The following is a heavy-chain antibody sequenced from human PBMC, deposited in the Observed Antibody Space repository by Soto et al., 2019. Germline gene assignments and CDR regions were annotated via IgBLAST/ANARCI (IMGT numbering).Heavy chain of an antibody. D-gene: IGHD3-10*02. CDR3: ARDQSHVYHGLDV. V-gene: IGHV4-31*03. Sequence: QVQLQESGPGLVKPSQTLSLTCTVSGASLRKSDYYWSWIRQHPGKGLEWIGHIYYSGSTYYNPSLTSRVTISVDTSKNQFSLKVDSVTAADTAVYYCARDQSHVYHGLDVWGQGTTVTVSS. CDR1: GASLRKSDYY. CDR2: IYYSGST. J-gene: IGHJ6*02.